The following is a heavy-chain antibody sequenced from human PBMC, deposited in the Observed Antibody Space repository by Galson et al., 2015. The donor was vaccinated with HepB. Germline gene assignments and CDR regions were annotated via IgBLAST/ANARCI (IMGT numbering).Heavy chain of an antibody. CDR2: ISASGGST. CDR1: GFTFIGYA. J-gene: IGHJ4*02. CDR3: AKAYYDSNAYYYFDF. D-gene: IGHD3-22*01. Sequence: SLRLSCAASGFTFIGYAMSWVRQAPGGGLEWVSTISASGGSTYYTDFVKGRFTVSRDNSKKTVYLQMNSLRAGDTAVYYCAKAYYDSNAYYYFDFWGPGTLVTVSS. V-gene: IGHV3-23*01.